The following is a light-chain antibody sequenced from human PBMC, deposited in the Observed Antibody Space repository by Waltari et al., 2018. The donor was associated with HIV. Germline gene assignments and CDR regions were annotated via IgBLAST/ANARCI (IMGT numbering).Light chain of an antibody. CDR1: QTILYNSNNQNY. CDR3: QQYYKTPLT. V-gene: IGKV4-1*01. CDR2: WAS. J-gene: IGKJ4*01. Sequence: DIVMTQSPDSLAVSLGERATLQCKSSQTILYNSNNQNYLAWYQQRPGQPPKLLIYWASTRESGVPDRFSGSGSGTDFTLTISSLQAEDVAVYYCQQYYKTPLTFGGGTKVQIK.